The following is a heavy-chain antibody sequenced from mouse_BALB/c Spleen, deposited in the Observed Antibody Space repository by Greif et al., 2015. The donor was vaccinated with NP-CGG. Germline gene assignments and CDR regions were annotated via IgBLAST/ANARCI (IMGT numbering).Heavy chain of an antibody. J-gene: IGHJ4*01. D-gene: IGHD2-14*01. CDR1: GYTFTSYW. V-gene: IGHV1S127*01. CDR3: TREGRYDDGGAMDY. CDR2: IDPSDSYT. Sequence: QVQLQQSGAELVKPGASVKMSCKASGYTFTSYWMHWVKQRPGQGLEWIGTIDPSDSYTSYNQKFKGKATLTVDTSSSTAYMQLSSLTSEDSAVYYCTREGRYDDGGAMDYWGQGTSVTVSS.